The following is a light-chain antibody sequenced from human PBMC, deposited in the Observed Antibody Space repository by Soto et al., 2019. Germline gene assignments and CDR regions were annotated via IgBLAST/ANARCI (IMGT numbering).Light chain of an antibody. Sequence: QSVLTQPPSASGSPGQSVTISCTGTTSDIGAYNYVSWYQQRPGKAPKLIIYEVTRRPSGVPDRIFGSKSYTTASLTISGLQSEDEADYYCAAWDDSLNGPVFGGGTKVTVL. J-gene: IGLJ2*01. CDR3: AAWDDSLNGPV. V-gene: IGLV2-8*01. CDR2: EVT. CDR1: TSDIGAYNY.